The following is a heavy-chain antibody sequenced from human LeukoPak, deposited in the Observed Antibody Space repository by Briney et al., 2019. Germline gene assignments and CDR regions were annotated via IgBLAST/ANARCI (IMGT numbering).Heavy chain of an antibody. J-gene: IGHJ6*03. D-gene: IGHD2-2*02. CDR3: ARGDIVVVPAAIGGADYYYYYMDV. CDR2: IIPIFGTA. Sequence: SVKVSCKASGGTYSSYAISWVRQAPGQGLEWMGRIIPIFGTANYAQKFQGRGTITTDESTSTAYMELSSLRSEDTAVYYCARGDIVVVPAAIGGADYYYYYMDVWGKGTTVTVSS. V-gene: IGHV1-69*05. CDR1: GGTYSSYA.